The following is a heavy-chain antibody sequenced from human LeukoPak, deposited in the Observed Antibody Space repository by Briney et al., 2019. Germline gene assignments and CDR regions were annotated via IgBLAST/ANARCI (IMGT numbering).Heavy chain of an antibody. J-gene: IGHJ4*01. D-gene: IGHD6-19*01. CDR1: GFTFSTYW. Sequence: GGSLRLSCEASGFTFSTYWMSWVRQAPGKGLEWVANIKPDGSDKYYADSVRGRVTISRDNTKNPLLLQMNSLRVEDSGVYYCARAGTGKWQWYLIDYWGQGILVTVSS. CDR3: ARAGTGKWQWYLIDY. CDR2: IKPDGSDK. V-gene: IGHV3-7*01.